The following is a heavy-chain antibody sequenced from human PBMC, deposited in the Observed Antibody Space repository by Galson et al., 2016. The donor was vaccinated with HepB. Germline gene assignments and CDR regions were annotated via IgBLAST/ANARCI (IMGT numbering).Heavy chain of an antibody. CDR2: IYYSGST. J-gene: IGHJ3*02. D-gene: IGHD3-16*01. Sequence: TLSLTCTVSGGSISSGDYYWSWIRQPPGKGLEWIGYIYYSGSTYYPPSPKSRVTISADTSKNQCSLKLSSVTAADTAVYYCARDLRGRFDAFDIWGQGTMVTVSS. CDR1: GGSISSGDYY. CDR3: ARDLRGRFDAFDI. V-gene: IGHV4-30-4*01.